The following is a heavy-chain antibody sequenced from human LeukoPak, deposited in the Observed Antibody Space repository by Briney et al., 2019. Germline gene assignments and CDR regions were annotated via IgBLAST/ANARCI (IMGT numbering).Heavy chain of an antibody. CDR3: ARGGLRVMVYRLYYMDV. Sequence: ASVKVSCKASGYSFTGYYMHWVRQAPGQGLEWMGWINPNSGDTKYAQKFQGRVTMTRDTSISTAYMELTRLRSDGTAVYYCARGGLRVMVYRLYYMDVWGKGTTVTVSS. J-gene: IGHJ6*03. CDR2: INPNSGDT. CDR1: GYSFTGYY. D-gene: IGHD2-8*01. V-gene: IGHV1-2*02.